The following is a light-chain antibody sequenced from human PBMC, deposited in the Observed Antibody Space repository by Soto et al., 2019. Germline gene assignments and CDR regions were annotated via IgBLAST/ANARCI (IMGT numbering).Light chain of an antibody. CDR3: SSYTHPSTPSCV. Sequence: QSALTQPASVSGSPGQSITISCTGTSNDVGGYNYVSWYQQHPGKAPKLMIYEVTDRPWGVSNRFSGSKSGNTASLTISGLQAEDEADYYCSSYTHPSTPSCVFGTGTKLTVL. J-gene: IGLJ1*01. V-gene: IGLV2-14*01. CDR1: SNDVGGYNY. CDR2: EVT.